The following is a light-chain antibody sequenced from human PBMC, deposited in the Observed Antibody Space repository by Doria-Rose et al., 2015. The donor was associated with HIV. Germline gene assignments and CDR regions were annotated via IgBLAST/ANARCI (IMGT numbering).Light chain of an antibody. CDR3: QQLSSNPIST. J-gene: IGKJ1*01. V-gene: IGKV3D-7*01. CDR1: SSVSSSY. CDR2: STS. Sequence: DIVLTQSPAIMSASPGEKVTMTCSASSSVSSSYLHWYQQKPGSSPKLWIYSTSNLASGVPARFSGSGSGTSYSLTISSMEAEDAATYYCQQLSSNPISTFGSGTKLEIK.